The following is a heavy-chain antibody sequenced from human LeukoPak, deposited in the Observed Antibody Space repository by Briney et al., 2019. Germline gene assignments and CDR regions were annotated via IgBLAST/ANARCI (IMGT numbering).Heavy chain of an antibody. D-gene: IGHD3-3*01. Sequence: RQAPGQGLEWMGGIIPIFGTANYAQKFQGRVTITADESTSTAYMELSSLRSEDTAVYYCAQGGFWSGSVYYYYGMDVWGQGTTVTVSS. J-gene: IGHJ6*02. CDR3: AQGGFWSGSVYYYYGMDV. CDR2: IIPIFGTA. V-gene: IGHV1-69*01.